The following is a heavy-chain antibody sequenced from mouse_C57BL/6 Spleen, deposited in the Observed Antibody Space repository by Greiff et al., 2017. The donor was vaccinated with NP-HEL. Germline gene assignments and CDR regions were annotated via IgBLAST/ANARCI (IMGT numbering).Heavy chain of an antibody. Sequence: EVKLVESEGGLVQPGSSMKLSCTASGFTFSDYYMAWVRQVPEKGLEWVANINYDGSSTYYLDSLKSRFIISRDNEKNILYLQMSSLKSEDTATYYCARDERAYYGNSYWYFDVWGTGTTVTVSS. CDR1: GFTFSDYY. CDR3: ARDERAYYGNSYWYFDV. D-gene: IGHD2-1*01. J-gene: IGHJ1*03. V-gene: IGHV5-16*01. CDR2: INYDGSST.